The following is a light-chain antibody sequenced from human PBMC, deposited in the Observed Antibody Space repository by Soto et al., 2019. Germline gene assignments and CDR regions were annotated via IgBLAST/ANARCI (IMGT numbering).Light chain of an antibody. V-gene: IGKV1-39*01. CDR1: QSISTF. CDR3: QQSDSTPYT. CDR2: AAS. Sequence: DIQMTQSPSSLSASVGDRVTINCRASQSISTFLNWYQQKPGQAPKVLISAASTLQSGVPSRFSGRGSGTDFTLTISSLQPEAFATYYCQQSDSTPYTFRQGTTLETK. J-gene: IGKJ2*01.